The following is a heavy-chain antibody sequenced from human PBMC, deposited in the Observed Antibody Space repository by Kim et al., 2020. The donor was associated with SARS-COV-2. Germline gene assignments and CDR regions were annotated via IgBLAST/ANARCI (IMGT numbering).Heavy chain of an antibody. J-gene: IGHJ6*03. CDR3: ARPRPRYCFDV. Sequence: SETLSLTCTVSGGSISSCYYSWGRLPPRPGQERNGYVYFSGSTSYNYTLNRQIPITISTSKNQNSLSLSPVSVTAADTAYYSCARPRPRYCFDVCG. CDR1: GGSISSCY. CDR2: VYFSGST. V-gene: IGHV4-59*12.